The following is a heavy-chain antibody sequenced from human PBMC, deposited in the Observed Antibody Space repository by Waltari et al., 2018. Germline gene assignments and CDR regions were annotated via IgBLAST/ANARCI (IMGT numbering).Heavy chain of an antibody. CDR2: INHSGNT. CDR3: ARGHPFTIVSPRYYYYYYMDV. Sequence: VHLQQWGAGLLKPSETLSLTCGVYSGSLTGYHWNWIRQAPGKGLEWIGDINHSGNTDYNPSLESRVTISADTSKNQFSLHLTSVTAADTAVYYCARGHPFTIVSPRYYYYYYMDVWDKGTAVTVSS. V-gene: IGHV4-34*01. CDR1: SGSLTGYH. J-gene: IGHJ6*03. D-gene: IGHD3-9*01.